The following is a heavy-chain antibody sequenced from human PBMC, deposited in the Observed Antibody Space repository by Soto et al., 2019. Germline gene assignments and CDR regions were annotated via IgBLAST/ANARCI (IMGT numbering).Heavy chain of an antibody. D-gene: IGHD2-2*01. CDR3: ARGKGYCSSTSCPYYYGMDV. V-gene: IGHV4-30-2*01. CDR2: IYHSGST. CDR1: GGSISSGGYS. Sequence: PSETLSLTCAVSGGSISSGGYSWSWIRQPPGEGLEWIGYIYHSGSTYYNPSLKSRVTISVDRSKNQFSLKLSSVTAADTAVYYCARGKGYCSSTSCPYYYGMDVWGQGTTVTVSS. J-gene: IGHJ6*02.